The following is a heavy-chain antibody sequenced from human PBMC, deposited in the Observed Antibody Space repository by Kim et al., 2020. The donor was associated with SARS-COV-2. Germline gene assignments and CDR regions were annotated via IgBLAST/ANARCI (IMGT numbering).Heavy chain of an antibody. D-gene: IGHD4-17*01. CDR3: ARAGYGDYEGAFWWFDP. Sequence: LKSRVTISVDTTKNQFSLKLSSVTAADTAVYYCARAGYGDYEGAFWWFDPWGQGTLVTVSS. V-gene: IGHV4-59*01. J-gene: IGHJ5*02.